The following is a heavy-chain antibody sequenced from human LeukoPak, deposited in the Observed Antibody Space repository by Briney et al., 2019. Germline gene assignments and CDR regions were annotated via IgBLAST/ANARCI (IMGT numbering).Heavy chain of an antibody. CDR1: GFTFSSYW. J-gene: IGHJ4*02. V-gene: IGHV3-7*01. CDR3: AKDPSGYQLSYFDY. Sequence: GGSLRLSCSASGFTFSSYWMSWVRQAPGKGLEWVANIKEDGSEEYYVGSVKGRFTISRDNAKNSLYLQMNSLRAEDTAVYYCAKDPSGYQLSYFDYWGQGTLVTVSS. CDR2: IKEDGSEE. D-gene: IGHD2-2*01.